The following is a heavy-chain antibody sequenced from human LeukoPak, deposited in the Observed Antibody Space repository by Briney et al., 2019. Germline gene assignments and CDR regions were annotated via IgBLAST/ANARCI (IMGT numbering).Heavy chain of an antibody. D-gene: IGHD3-22*01. CDR3: ARDYYYDSSGFSFDY. CDR2: ISYDGSNK. J-gene: IGHJ4*02. V-gene: IGHV3-30*04. CDR1: GSTFSSYA. Sequence: GGSLRLSCAASGSTFSSYAMHWVRQAPGKGLEWVAVISYDGSNKYYAVSVKGRFTISRDNSKNTLYLQMNSLRAEDTAVYYCARDYYYDSSGFSFDYWGQGTLVTVSS.